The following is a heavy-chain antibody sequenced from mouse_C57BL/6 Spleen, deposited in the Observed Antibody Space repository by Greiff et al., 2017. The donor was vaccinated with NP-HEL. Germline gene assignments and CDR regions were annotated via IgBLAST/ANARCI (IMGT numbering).Heavy chain of an antibody. CDR3: ARRITTVVAPRYAMDY. V-gene: IGHV5-17*01. J-gene: IGHJ4*01. D-gene: IGHD1-1*01. CDR1: GFTFSDYG. Sequence: VQLKESGGGLVKPGGSLKLSCAASGFTFSDYGMHWVRQAPERGLEWVAYISSGSSTIYYADTVKGRFTISRDKAKHTPSLQMTSLRSEYTAMYYCARRITTVVAPRYAMDYWGQGTSVTVSS. CDR2: ISSGSSTI.